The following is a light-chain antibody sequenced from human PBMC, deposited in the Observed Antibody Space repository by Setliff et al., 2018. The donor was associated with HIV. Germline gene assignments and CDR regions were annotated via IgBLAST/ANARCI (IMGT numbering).Light chain of an antibody. J-gene: IGLJ1*01. V-gene: IGLV2-14*03. CDR3: SSYTRSSSYV. CDR2: DVS. CDR1: RIDVGGYNY. Sequence: QSVLTQPASVSGSPGQSITISCTGTRIDVGGYNYVSWYQQHPGKAPKLMIYDVSNRPSGVSNRFSGSKSGNTASLTISGLQAEGEADYYCSSYTRSSSYVFGTGTKVTVL.